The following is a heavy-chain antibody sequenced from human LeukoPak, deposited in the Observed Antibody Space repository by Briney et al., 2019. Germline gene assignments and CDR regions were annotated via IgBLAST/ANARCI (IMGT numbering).Heavy chain of an antibody. CDR3: ARVPLAGFWSDYYRNWFDP. J-gene: IGHJ5*02. V-gene: IGHV4-39*01. Sequence: PSETLSLTCTVSGGSISSSDYYWGWIRQPPGKGLEWIGSIYYGGSTYYNPSLKSRVTISVDTSMNQFSLRLSFVTTADTAVYYCARVPLAGFWSDYYRNWFDPWGQGTLVTVSS. CDR2: IYYGGST. CDR1: GGSISSSDYY. D-gene: IGHD3-3*01.